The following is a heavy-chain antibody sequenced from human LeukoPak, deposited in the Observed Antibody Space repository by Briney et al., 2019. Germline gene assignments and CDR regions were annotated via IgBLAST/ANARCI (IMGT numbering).Heavy chain of an antibody. CDR2: INHSGST. D-gene: IGHD6-6*01. J-gene: IGHJ4*02. V-gene: IGHV4-34*01. CDR3: ARLITSRRRMDY. CDR1: GGSFSGYY. Sequence: PSETLSLTCAVYGGSFSGYYWSWIRQPPGKGLEWIGEINHSGSTNYNPSLKSRVTISVDTSKNQFSLKLSSVTAADTAVYYCARLITSRRRMDYWGQGALVTVSS.